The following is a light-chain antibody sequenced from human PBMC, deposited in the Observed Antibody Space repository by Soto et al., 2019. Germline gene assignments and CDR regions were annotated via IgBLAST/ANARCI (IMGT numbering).Light chain of an antibody. CDR2: AAS. CDR1: QSVRSNF. J-gene: IGKJ4*01. CDR3: QQDYNLPLT. V-gene: IGKV3D-7*01. Sequence: EIVLTQSPATLSWSPGQRATLSCRASQSVRSNFLSWYQQKPGQAPRLLIYAASARATGFPARFSGSGSGTDFTLTISSLQPEDVAVYYCQQDYNLPLTFGGGTKVEIK.